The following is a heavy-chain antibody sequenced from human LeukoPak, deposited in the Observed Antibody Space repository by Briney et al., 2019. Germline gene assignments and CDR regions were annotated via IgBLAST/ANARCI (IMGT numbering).Heavy chain of an antibody. CDR1: GDSISSGDYS. D-gene: IGHD3-10*01. CDR2: IFHTGNS. V-gene: IGHV4-30-2*01. CDR3: ARELWFVNAPGSWVDP. J-gene: IGHJ5*02. Sequence: SETLSLTCAVSGDSISSGDYSWSWIRQPSGKGLEWIGYIFHTGNSYYNPSLKGRVTISVDRSKNQFSLRLTSVTGADTAVYYCARELWFVNAPGSWVDPWGQGTLVTVSS.